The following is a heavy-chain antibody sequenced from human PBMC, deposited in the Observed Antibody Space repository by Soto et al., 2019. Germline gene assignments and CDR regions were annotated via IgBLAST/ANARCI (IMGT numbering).Heavy chain of an antibody. CDR2: ISSTSSHI. Sequence: EVQLVEPGGGLVKPGGSLRLSCVASEFSFSTYNMNWVRQAPGKGLEWVSFISSTSSHIHYADSVKGRFTISRDNAKNSLYLQMNSLRAEDTAVYYCARDPAADGYYGMDVWGQGTTVTVSS. CDR1: EFSFSTYN. CDR3: ARDPAADGYYGMDV. J-gene: IGHJ6*02. D-gene: IGHD6-13*01. V-gene: IGHV3-21*01.